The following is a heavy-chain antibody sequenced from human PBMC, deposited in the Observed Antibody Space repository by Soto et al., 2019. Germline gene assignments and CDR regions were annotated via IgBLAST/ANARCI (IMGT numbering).Heavy chain of an antibody. Sequence: ASVKVSCKTSGYTFSNYAMHWVRQAPGQRLEWMGWISTGKGATKYSQKFQGKVTITRDTSASTVYMEVNSLRSEDTAVYYCARDAQIPVPVVAPLGYWGQGTPVTVSS. D-gene: IGHD6-19*01. CDR1: GYTFSNYA. CDR2: ISTGKGAT. CDR3: ARDAQIPVPVVAPLGY. V-gene: IGHV1-3*04. J-gene: IGHJ4*02.